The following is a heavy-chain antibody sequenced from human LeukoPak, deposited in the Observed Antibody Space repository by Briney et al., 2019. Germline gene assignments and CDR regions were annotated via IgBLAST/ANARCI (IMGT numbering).Heavy chain of an antibody. Sequence: SETLSLTCAVYGGSFSGYYWSWIRQPPGKGLGWIGEINHSGSTNYNPSLKSRVTISVDTSKNQFSLKLSSVTAADTAVYYCARGRPHGDLGYWGQGTLVTVSS. CDR2: INHSGST. CDR3: ARGRPHGDLGY. CDR1: GGSFSGYY. D-gene: IGHD4-17*01. V-gene: IGHV4-34*01. J-gene: IGHJ4*02.